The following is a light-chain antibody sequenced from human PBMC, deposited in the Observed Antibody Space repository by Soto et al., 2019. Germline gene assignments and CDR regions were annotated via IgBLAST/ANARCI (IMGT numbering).Light chain of an antibody. CDR3: QQYVSSTRT. CDR2: GAS. J-gene: IGKJ1*01. V-gene: IGKV3-20*01. CDR1: QSVSSSY. Sequence: EIVLTRSPGTLSLSPGERATLSCRASQSVSSSYLAWYQQKPGQAPRLLIYGASSRATGIPDRFSGSGSGTDFTLTISRLEPEDFAVYYCQQYVSSTRTFGQGTKVEIK.